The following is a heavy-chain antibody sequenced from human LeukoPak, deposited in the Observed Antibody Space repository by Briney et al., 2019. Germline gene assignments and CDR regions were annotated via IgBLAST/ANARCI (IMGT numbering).Heavy chain of an antibody. CDR3: ARVGPSDIVVVVALDY. V-gene: IGHV3-21*01. J-gene: IGHJ4*02. D-gene: IGHD2-15*01. Sequence: GGSLRLSCAASGFTFSSYSMNWVRQAPGKGLEWVSSISSSSSYIYYADSVKGRFTISRDNARNSLYLQMNSLRTEDTAVYYCARVGPSDIVVVVALDYWGQGTLVTVSS. CDR2: ISSSSSYI. CDR1: GFTFSSYS.